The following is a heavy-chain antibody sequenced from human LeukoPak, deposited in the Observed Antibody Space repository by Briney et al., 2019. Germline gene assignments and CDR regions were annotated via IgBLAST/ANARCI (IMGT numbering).Heavy chain of an antibody. V-gene: IGHV3-21*01. D-gene: IGHD3-9*01. Sequence: PGGSLRLSCAASGFTFSSYAMSWVRQAPGKGLEWVSSISSSSSYIYYADSVKGRFTISRDNAKNSLYLQMNSLRAEDTAVYYCARVSNHYDILTGPQDYWGQGTLVTVSS. CDR3: ARVSNHYDILTGPQDY. CDR2: ISSSSSYI. CDR1: GFTFSSYA. J-gene: IGHJ4*02.